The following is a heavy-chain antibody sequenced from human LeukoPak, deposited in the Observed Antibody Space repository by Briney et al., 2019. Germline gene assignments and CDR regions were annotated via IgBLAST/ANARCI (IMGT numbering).Heavy chain of an antibody. CDR2: INPSGGST. V-gene: IGHV1-46*01. J-gene: IGHJ3*02. CDR1: GYTFTSYY. Sequence: ASVKVSCKASGYTFTSYYMHWVRQAPGQGLEWMGIINPSGGSTSYAQKFQGRVTMTRDTSTSTAYMELSSLRSEDTAVYYCARDSGLMVYARGAFDIWGQGTMVTVSS. CDR3: ARDSGLMVYARGAFDI. D-gene: IGHD2-8*01.